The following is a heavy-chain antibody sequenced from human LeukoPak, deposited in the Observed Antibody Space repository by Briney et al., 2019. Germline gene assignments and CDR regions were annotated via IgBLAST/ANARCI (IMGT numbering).Heavy chain of an antibody. V-gene: IGHV1-46*01. CDR3: ARDGCSSTTNCDENNWFDP. Sequence: ASVKDSCKAYGYTFSDYYMHWVRQAPGQGLEWMGVINPSGGSTRYAQKFQGRVTMTRDMSTSTVDMELSSLRSEDTAVYYCARDGCSSTTNCDENNWFDPWGQGTLVIVSS. J-gene: IGHJ5*02. D-gene: IGHD2/OR15-2a*01. CDR2: INPSGGST. CDR1: GYTFSDYY.